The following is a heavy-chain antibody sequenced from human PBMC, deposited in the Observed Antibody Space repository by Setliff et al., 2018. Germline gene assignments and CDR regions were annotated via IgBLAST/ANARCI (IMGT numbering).Heavy chain of an antibody. J-gene: IGHJ5*02. D-gene: IGHD3-9*01. Sequence: SETLRLSCAASGFTFSYAWMHWVRQSPGKGLDWIGTVDHSGNTFYNPSLKSRVTISVDTSKNQLSLELASVTAADTAVYYCARGGLSFDKDNWFGPWGQGTLVTVSS. CDR2: VDHSGNT. CDR1: GFTFSYA. CDR3: ARGGLSFDKDNWFGP. V-gene: IGHV4-38-2*01.